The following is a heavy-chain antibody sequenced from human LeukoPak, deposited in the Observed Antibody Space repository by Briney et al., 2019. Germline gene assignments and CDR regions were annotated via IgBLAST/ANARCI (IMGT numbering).Heavy chain of an antibody. CDR2: IYYSGST. Sequence: SETLSLTCTVSGGSISSTNYYWGWIRQPPGKGLEWIGSIYYSGSTNYNSSLKSRVTISVDTSKNQFSLKQSSVAAADTAVYYCARQMGAYNCFDPWGQGTLVTVSS. D-gene: IGHD3-16*01. J-gene: IGHJ5*02. CDR1: GGSISSTNYY. CDR3: ARQMGAYNCFDP. V-gene: IGHV4-39*01.